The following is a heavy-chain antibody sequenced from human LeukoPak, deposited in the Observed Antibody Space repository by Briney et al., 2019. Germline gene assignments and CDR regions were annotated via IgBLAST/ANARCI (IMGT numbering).Heavy chain of an antibody. J-gene: IGHJ4*02. CDR1: GFTFSSYS. D-gene: IGHD3-22*01. Sequence: GGSLRLSCAASGFTFSSYSMNWVRQAPGKGLEWVSVIYSGGSTYYADSVKGRFTISRDNSKNTLYLQMNSLRAEDTAVYYCASWVARYYYDSSGPVRYWGQGTLVTVSP. CDR2: IYSGGST. V-gene: IGHV3-66*01. CDR3: ASWVARYYYDSSGPVRY.